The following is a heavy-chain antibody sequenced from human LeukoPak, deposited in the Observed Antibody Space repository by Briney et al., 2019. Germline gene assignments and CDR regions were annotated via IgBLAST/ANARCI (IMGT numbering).Heavy chain of an antibody. Sequence: SETLSLTCSVSGGSISSSSYYWGWIRQPPGKGLEWIGSIYYSGSTYYNPSLESRLTISVDTSKNQFSLKLSSVTAADTAVYYCASASYYGSGTYYYYYYMDVWGNGTTATVSS. CDR3: ASASYYGSGTYYYYYYMDV. CDR1: GGSISSSSYY. V-gene: IGHV4-39*01. CDR2: IYYSGST. D-gene: IGHD3-10*01. J-gene: IGHJ6*03.